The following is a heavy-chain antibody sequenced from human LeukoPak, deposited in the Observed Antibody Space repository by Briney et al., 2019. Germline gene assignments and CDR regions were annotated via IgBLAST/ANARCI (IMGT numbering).Heavy chain of an antibody. CDR1: GYTFSDYY. D-gene: IGHD3-16*01. CDR2: INPNSGDT. V-gene: IGHV1-2*02. Sequence: GASVTVSCTASGYTFSDYYMHWVRQAPGQGLEWMGWINPNSGDTNYAQKFQGRVTMTRDTSISTAYMELSRLRSDDTAVYYCARVRYRLAETYIDYWGQGTLVTVSS. J-gene: IGHJ4*02. CDR3: ARVRYRLAETYIDY.